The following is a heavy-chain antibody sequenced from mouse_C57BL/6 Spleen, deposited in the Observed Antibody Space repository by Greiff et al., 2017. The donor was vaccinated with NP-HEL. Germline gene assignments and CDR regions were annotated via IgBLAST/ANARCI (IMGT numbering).Heavy chain of an antibody. Sequence: EVQLQQSGPVLVKPGASVKMSCKASGYTFTDYYMNWVKQSHGKSLEWIGVINPYNGGTSYNQKFKGKATLTVDNSSSTAYMALNSLTSEDSAFYYCAMDTTVPFDYWGQGTTLTVSS. J-gene: IGHJ2*01. CDR3: AMDTTVPFDY. D-gene: IGHD1-1*01. CDR1: GYTFTDYY. CDR2: INPYNGGT. V-gene: IGHV1-19*01.